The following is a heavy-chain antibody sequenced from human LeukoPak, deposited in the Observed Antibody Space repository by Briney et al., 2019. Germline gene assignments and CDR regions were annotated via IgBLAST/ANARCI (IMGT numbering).Heavy chain of an antibody. J-gene: IGHJ5*02. Sequence: SQTLSLTCTVSGDSISSGSYYWTWIRQPAGKGLEWIGRIYTSGSTNYNPSLKSRVTISVDTSKNQFSLKLSSVTAADTAVYYCARGMGVLVPAATWFDPWGQGTLVTVSS. CDR1: GDSISSGSYY. CDR3: ARGMGVLVPAATWFDP. D-gene: IGHD2-2*01. CDR2: IYTSGST. V-gene: IGHV4-61*02.